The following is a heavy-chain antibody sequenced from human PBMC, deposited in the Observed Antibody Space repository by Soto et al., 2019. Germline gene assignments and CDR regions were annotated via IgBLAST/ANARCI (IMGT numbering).Heavy chain of an antibody. V-gene: IGHV4-4*02. CDR1: GGSIGSSNC. J-gene: IGHJ6*02. CDR2: IYHRGSA. D-gene: IGHD3-22*01. CDR3: ARDYADSTGDFGVDV. Sequence: PSETQSLTWTVSGGSIGSSNCWSRVNKPPGKGKEWKGEIYHRGSANYNPSLKSRAIMSADTSKNQISLKLTSVTAADTGVYYCARDYADSTGDFGVDVWGQGTTVIVSS.